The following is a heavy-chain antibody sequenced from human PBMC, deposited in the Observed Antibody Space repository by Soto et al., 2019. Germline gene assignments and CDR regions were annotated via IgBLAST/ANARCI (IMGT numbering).Heavy chain of an antibody. CDR1: SGSVSSGTYY. Sequence: QVQLQESGPGMVKPSETLSLTCSVSSGSVSSGTYYWSWIRQPPGRGLEWIGHIYSSGSTNYNPSLKSGVTIAVDTPNNPFSLILSSVTAADTAMSDWARDSKAAGYQYCGQGTLVTVSS. CDR3: ARDSKAAGYQY. D-gene: IGHD2-2*03. V-gene: IGHV4-61*01. CDR2: IYSSGST. J-gene: IGHJ1*01.